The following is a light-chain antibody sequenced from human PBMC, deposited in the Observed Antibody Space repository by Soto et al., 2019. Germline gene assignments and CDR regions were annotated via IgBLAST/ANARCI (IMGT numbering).Light chain of an antibody. Sequence: QSALTQPASVSGSPGQSITISCTGTSSDVGAYNFVSWYQQHPGKAPKLMIYDVSNRPSGVSNRFSGSKSGNTASLTISGLQAEDEADYYCRSYTTSNTVVFGGGTKLTVL. CDR1: SSDVGAYNF. J-gene: IGLJ2*01. V-gene: IGLV2-14*01. CDR2: DVS. CDR3: RSYTTSNTVV.